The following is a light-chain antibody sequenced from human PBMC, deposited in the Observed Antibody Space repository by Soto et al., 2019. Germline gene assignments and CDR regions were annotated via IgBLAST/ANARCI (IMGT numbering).Light chain of an antibody. CDR3: QEYGSSPWT. J-gene: IGKJ1*01. CDR1: QSVSSSY. CDR2: GAA. Sequence: EIVLTQSPGTLSLSPGERATLSCRASQSVSSSYLAWYQPKPGQAPRLLIYGAASRATGTPDRFSGSGSGTDFNLTISNLEPEGFAVYYYQEYGSSPWTFGQGTKVE. V-gene: IGKV3-20*01.